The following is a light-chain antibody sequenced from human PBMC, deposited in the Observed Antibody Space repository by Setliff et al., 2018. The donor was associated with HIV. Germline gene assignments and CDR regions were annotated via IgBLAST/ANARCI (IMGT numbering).Light chain of an antibody. CDR3: QSYDSSLSGSNV. CDR1: SSNIGAGYD. Sequence: QSALTQPPSVSGAPGQRVTISCTGSSSNIGAGYDVHWYQQLPGTAPRLLIYGNRNRPSGVPDRFPGSKSGTSASLAITGLRAEDEADYYCQSYDSSLSGSNVFGTGTKVTVL. V-gene: IGLV1-40*01. CDR2: GNR. J-gene: IGLJ1*01.